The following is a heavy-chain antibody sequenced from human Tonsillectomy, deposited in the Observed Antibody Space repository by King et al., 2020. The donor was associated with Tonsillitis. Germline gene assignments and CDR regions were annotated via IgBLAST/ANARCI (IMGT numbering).Heavy chain of an antibody. CDR2: IYYSGST. CDR3: AGHFDWNSEYFDY. Sequence: QLQESGPGLVKPSETLSLTCTVSGGSISSYYWSWIRQPPGKGLEWIGYIYYSGSTNYNPSLKRRVTISVDTSKNQFSLMLSSVTAADTAVYYCAGHFDWNSEYFDYWGQGTLVTVSS. V-gene: IGHV4-59*01. D-gene: IGHD3-9*01. CDR1: GGSISSYY. J-gene: IGHJ4*02.